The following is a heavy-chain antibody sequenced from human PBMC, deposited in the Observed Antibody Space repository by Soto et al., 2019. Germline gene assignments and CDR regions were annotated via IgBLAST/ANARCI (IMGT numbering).Heavy chain of an antibody. D-gene: IGHD3-22*01. CDR3: ARERYYDTTSYYDY. V-gene: IGHV4-31*02. Sequence: SETLSLTCTVSGGSISSGGYYWSWIRQHPGKGLEWIGYIYYSGSTYYNPSLKSRVTISVDTSKNQFSLKLSSVTAADTAVYYCARERYYDTTSYYDYWGQGTLVTVSS. CDR1: GGSISSGGYY. J-gene: IGHJ4*02. CDR2: IYYSGST.